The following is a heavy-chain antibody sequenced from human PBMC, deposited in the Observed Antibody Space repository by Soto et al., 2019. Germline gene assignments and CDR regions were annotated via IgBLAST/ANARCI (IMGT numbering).Heavy chain of an antibody. Sequence: RDWWGAAEGTSIEFAMSRIRKAPGKGLEWVSAISGSGGSTYYADSVKGRFTISRDNSKNTLYLQMNSLRAEDTAVYYCAKDLGIVVVSAFDIWGRGTMVTVSS. J-gene: IGHJ3*02. CDR1: EGTSIEFA. D-gene: IGHD3-22*01. CDR2: ISGSGGST. V-gene: IGHV3-23*01. CDR3: AKDLGIVVVSAFDI.